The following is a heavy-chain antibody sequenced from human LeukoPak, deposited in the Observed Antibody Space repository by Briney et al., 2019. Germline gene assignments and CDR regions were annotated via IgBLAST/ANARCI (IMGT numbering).Heavy chain of an antibody. V-gene: IGHV3-7*01. CDR1: GFTFSTYG. CDR2: IKQDGSEK. CDR3: ASYDYVWGVRAFDI. J-gene: IGHJ3*02. Sequence: GGSLRLSCAASGFTFSTYGMHWVRQAPGKGLEWVANIKQDGSEKYYVDSVKGRFTISRDNAKNSLYLQMNSLRAEDTAVYYCASYDYVWGVRAFDIWGQGTMVTVSS. D-gene: IGHD3-16*01.